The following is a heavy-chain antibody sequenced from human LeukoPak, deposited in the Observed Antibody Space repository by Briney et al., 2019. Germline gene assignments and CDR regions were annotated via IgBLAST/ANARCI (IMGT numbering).Heavy chain of an antibody. CDR3: ATARNFRFEY. CDR1: GLTFKTTW. Sequence: GGSLRLSCATSGLTFKTTWMHWVRQAPGKGLMWVSRMNGEGTTIDYADSVKGRFTVSRDYAKNTLFLQMNNLRTEDTALYFCATARNFRFEYWGQGSLVIVSA. V-gene: IGHV3-74*01. J-gene: IGHJ4*02. D-gene: IGHD1-7*01. CDR2: MNGEGTTI.